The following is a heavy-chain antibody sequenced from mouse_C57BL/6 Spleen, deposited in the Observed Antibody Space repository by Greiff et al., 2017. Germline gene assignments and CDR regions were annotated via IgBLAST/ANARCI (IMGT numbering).Heavy chain of an antibody. D-gene: IGHD2-1*01. Sequence: VQLQQPGAELVRPGSSVKLSCKASGYTFTSYWLHWVKQRPIQGLEWIGNIDPSDSETHYNQKFKDKATLTVDKSSSTAYMQLSSLTSEDSAVYYCASYGNYGAMDYWGQGTSVTVSS. CDR1: GYTFTSYW. V-gene: IGHV1-52*01. CDR3: ASYGNYGAMDY. CDR2: IDPSDSET. J-gene: IGHJ4*01.